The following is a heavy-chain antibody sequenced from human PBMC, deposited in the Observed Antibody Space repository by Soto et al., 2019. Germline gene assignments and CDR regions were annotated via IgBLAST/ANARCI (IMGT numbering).Heavy chain of an antibody. CDR1: GFTFSSAW. J-gene: IGHJ4*02. Sequence: EVQLVESGGGLVQPGESLRLSCAASGFTFSSAWMNWVRQAPGKGLEWVGRIRTKGEGGTTDYPAPGKGRFTISRDDSQNTLYLQMNSLQTEDTAVYYCTTGSNEGYWGQGILVTVSS. V-gene: IGHV3-15*07. D-gene: IGHD1-1*01. CDR2: IRTKGEGGTT. CDR3: TTGSNEGY.